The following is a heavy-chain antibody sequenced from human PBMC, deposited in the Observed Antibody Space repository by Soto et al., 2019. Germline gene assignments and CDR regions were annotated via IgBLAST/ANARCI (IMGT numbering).Heavy chain of an antibody. D-gene: IGHD1-26*01. Sequence: QVQLQESGPGLVKPSQTLSLTCTVSGGSISSGGYYWSWIRQHPGKGLEWIGYIYYSGSTYYNPSLKSRVTISVDTSKNQFSLKLSSVTAADTAVYCCARVAHWLSGSYLLDYWGQGTLVTVSS. CDR1: GGSISSGGYY. CDR2: IYYSGST. J-gene: IGHJ4*02. CDR3: ARVAHWLSGSYLLDY. V-gene: IGHV4-31*03.